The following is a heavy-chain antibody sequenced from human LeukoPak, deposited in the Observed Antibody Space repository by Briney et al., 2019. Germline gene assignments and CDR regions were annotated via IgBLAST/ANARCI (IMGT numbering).Heavy chain of an antibody. CDR2: ISYDGSKK. CDR3: AKDPRDSYCNWNAFDI. Sequence: PGGSLRLSCAASGFTFSSYGMHWVRQAPGKGLEWAAVISYDGSKKYYADSVKGRFTISRDSSKNTLYLQIDSLRAEDTAVYYCAKDPRDSYCNWNAFDIWGQGTKVIVSS. V-gene: IGHV3-30*18. J-gene: IGHJ3*02. D-gene: IGHD3-10*01. CDR1: GFTFSSYG.